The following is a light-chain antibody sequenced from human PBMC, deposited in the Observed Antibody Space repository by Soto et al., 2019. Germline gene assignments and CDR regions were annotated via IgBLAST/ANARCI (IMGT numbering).Light chain of an antibody. CDR1: SSSIESNF. Sequence: QSVLTQPPSASGTPGQGFTISCSGSSSSIESNFVYWYQQLPGTAPKLLIYRNHQRPSGVPDRFSGSKSGTSAALAISGLRSEDEADYYCAVWDDSRGVLGGGTKLPVL. CDR2: RNH. CDR3: AVWDDSRGV. J-gene: IGLJ3*02. V-gene: IGLV1-47*01.